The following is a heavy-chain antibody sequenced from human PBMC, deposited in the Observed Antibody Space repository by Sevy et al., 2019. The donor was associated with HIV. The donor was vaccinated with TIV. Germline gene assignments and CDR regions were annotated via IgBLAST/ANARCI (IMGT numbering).Heavy chain of an antibody. CDR2: IRSKAYGGTT. CDR1: GFTFGDYA. CDR3: TRELGYCSGGSCYSGGYFDL. V-gene: IGHV3-49*03. Sequence: GGSLRLSCTASGFTFGDYAMSWFRQAPGKGLEWVGFIRSKAYGGTTEYAASVKGRFTISRDDSKSIAYLQMNSLKTEDTVVYYCTRELGYCSGGSCYSGGYFDLWGRGTLVTVSS. D-gene: IGHD2-15*01. J-gene: IGHJ2*01.